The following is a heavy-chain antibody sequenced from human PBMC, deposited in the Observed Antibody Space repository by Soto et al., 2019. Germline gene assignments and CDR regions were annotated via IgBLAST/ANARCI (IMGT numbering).Heavy chain of an antibody. D-gene: IGHD2-21*01. CDR1: GFTFSDTL. Sequence: QVQLVQSGAELKRPGASVNISCQASGFTFSDTLINWVRQGPGQRLEWMGWINPANGNTRYSESFQGRVTISSLSSASTAYVALSDLTSADTAVSYCARDMVSVGPRANDAFDVWGQGTMITVSS. V-gene: IGHV1-3*01. J-gene: IGHJ3*01. CDR3: ARDMVSVGPRANDAFDV. CDR2: INPANGNT.